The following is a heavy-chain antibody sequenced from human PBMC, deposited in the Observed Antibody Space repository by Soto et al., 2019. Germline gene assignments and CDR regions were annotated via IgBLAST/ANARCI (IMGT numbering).Heavy chain of an antibody. CDR3: ARDLGYYDSSGDFDY. D-gene: IGHD3-22*01. Sequence: QVQLVESGGGLVKPGGSLRLSCAASGFTFSDYQMSWIRQAPGKGLEWVSYISSSGSIISYADSVRGRFTISRDNAKNSLYLQVNSLRAEDTAVYYCARDLGYYDSSGDFDYWGPGTLVTVS. CDR2: ISSSGSII. CDR1: GFTFSDYQ. V-gene: IGHV3-11*01. J-gene: IGHJ4*02.